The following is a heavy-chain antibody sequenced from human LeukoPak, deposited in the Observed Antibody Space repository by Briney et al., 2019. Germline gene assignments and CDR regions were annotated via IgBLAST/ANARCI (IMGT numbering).Heavy chain of an antibody. CDR1: GGSLSNYY. CDR2: IYYTGST. Sequence: PSETLSLTCTGSGGSLSNYYWSWFRQPPGKGLEWIGYIYYTGSTNYNPSLKSRVTISVDTSKNDFSLRLTSVTAADTAVYYCARGDRDGYNSWAEHRGKGTLVTVSS. V-gene: IGHV4-59*01. J-gene: IGHJ4*02. CDR3: ARGDRDGYNSWAEH. D-gene: IGHD5-24*01.